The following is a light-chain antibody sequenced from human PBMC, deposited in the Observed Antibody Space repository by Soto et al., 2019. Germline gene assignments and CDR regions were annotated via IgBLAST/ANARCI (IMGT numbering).Light chain of an antibody. CDR3: QQYGSSSLT. Sequence: EKMKMLSQATLFVSPGEKANLCCRASQSVSSSYLAWYQQKPGQAPRLLIYGASSRATGIPDRFSGSGSGTDFTLTISRLEPEDFAVYYCQQYGSSSLTFGGGSMADIK. CDR2: GAS. J-gene: IGKJ4*01. CDR1: QSVSSSY. V-gene: IGKV3-20*01.